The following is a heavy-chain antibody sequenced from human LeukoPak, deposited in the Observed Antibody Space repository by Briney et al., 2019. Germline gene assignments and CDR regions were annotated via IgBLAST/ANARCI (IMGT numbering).Heavy chain of an antibody. D-gene: IGHD2-8*01. CDR3: ARDLYGTFDY. J-gene: IGHJ4*02. Sequence: GGSLRLSCAASGFTFSSYSMNWVRQAPGKGLEWVSSISSSSSYIYYADSVKGRFTISRDNAKNSLYLQMNNLRVGDTAVYYCARDLYGTFDYWGQGTLVTVSS. CDR1: GFTFSSYS. V-gene: IGHV3-21*01. CDR2: ISSSSSYI.